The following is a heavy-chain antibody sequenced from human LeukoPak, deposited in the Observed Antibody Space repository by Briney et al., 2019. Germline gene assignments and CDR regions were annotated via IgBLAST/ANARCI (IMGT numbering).Heavy chain of an antibody. D-gene: IGHD1/OR15-1a*01. CDR2: INPKSGGT. Sequence: ASVKVSCKASGYTFTDYYMHWVRQAPGQGLEWMGWINPKSGGTNYAQKFQGRVTMTRDTSISTAFMGLSRLKSDDTAVYYCAKLEQTFDFHYWGQGTLVTVSS. CDR3: AKLEQTFDFHY. CDR1: GYTFTDYY. J-gene: IGHJ4*02. V-gene: IGHV1-2*02.